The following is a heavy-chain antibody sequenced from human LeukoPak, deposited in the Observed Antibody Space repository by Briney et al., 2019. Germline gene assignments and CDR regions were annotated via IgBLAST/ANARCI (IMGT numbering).Heavy chain of an antibody. J-gene: IGHJ4*02. CDR3: AKGDQPLLYGGAFDC. CDR1: GFTFRSYG. Sequence: GGTLRLSCAAAGFTFRSYGMTWVRQAPGKGLEWVSSITGRGDSTYYADSVKGRFIISRDNSKNTLYLQMSSLRPGDTAVYYCAKGDQPLLYGGAFDCWGQGNLVTVSS. V-gene: IGHV3-23*01. CDR2: ITGRGDST. D-gene: IGHD1-26*01.